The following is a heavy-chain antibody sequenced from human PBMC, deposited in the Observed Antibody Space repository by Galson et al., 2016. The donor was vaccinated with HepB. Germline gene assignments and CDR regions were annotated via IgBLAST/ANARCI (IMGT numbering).Heavy chain of an antibody. Sequence: SETLSLTCTVSGVSVISANYYWTWIRQPPGKGLEWIGFISYSGNTNYNASPKSRVTISVDLSKNQFSLKLSSVTAADTAVYYCARYSDFGAYGYFDYWGQGTLVTVSS. CDR2: ISYSGNT. D-gene: IGHD4-17*01. CDR1: GVSVISANYY. V-gene: IGHV4-61*01. J-gene: IGHJ4*02. CDR3: ARYSDFGAYGYFDY.